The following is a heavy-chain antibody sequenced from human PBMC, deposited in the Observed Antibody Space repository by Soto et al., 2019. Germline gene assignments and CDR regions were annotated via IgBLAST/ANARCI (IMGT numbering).Heavy chain of an antibody. CDR1: GFIFSSYD. J-gene: IGHJ2*01. CDR3: ARTVFGDYRAYFNL. CDR2: AGTLNDT. D-gene: IGHD4-17*01. V-gene: IGHV3-13*01. Sequence: GGSLRLSCAASGFIFSSYDMHWVRHTTRKGLEWVSAAGTLNDTYYAGSVEGRFTISRENAKNSLYLQMNSLRAEDTALYYCARTVFGDYRAYFNLWGRGTLVTVSS.